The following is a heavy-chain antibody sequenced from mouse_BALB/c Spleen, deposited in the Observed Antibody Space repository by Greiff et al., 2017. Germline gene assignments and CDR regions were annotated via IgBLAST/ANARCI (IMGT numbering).Heavy chain of an antibody. Sequence: QVQLKQSGAELARPGASVKLSCKASGYTFTSYWMQWVKQRPGQGLEWIGAIYPGDGDTRYTQKFKGKATLTADKSSSTAYMQRSSLASEDSAVYYCARIDYWGQGTTLTVSS. J-gene: IGHJ2*01. V-gene: IGHV1-87*01. CDR3: ARIDY. CDR1: GYTFTSYW. CDR2: IYPGDGDT.